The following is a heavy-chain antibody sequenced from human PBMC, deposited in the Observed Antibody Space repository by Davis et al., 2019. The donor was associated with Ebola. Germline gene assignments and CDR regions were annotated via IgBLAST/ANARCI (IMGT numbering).Heavy chain of an antibody. Sequence: ASVKVSCKASGYTFTNYDINWVRQATGQGLEWMGWMNPNSGNTGYAQKFQGRITMTRNISIGTAYMELSSLRSEDTAVYYCARRVGARSGFDYWDQGSLVTVSS. CDR1: GYTFTNYD. CDR2: MNPNSGNT. V-gene: IGHV1-8*01. J-gene: IGHJ4*02. D-gene: IGHD1-26*01. CDR3: ARRVGARSGFDY.